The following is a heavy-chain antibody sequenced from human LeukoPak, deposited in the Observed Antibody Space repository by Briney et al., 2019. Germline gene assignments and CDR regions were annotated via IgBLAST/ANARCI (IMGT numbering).Heavy chain of an antibody. Sequence: EASVKVSCKASGYTFTGYYMHWVRQAPGQGLEWMGRINPNSGGTNYAQKFQGRVTMTRDTSISTAYMELSRLRSDDTAVYYCARDYVTMVRGANWFDPWGQGTLVTVSS. D-gene: IGHD3-10*01. CDR3: ARDYVTMVRGANWFDP. CDR1: GYTFTGYY. J-gene: IGHJ5*02. CDR2: INPNSGGT. V-gene: IGHV1-2*06.